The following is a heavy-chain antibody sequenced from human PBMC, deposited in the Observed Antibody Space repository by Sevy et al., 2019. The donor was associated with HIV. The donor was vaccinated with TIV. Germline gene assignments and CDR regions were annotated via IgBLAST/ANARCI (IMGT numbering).Heavy chain of an antibody. J-gene: IGHJ4*02. CDR1: GFTFSDAW. Sequence: EGSLRLSCAASGFTFSDAWMSWVRQAPGKELEWIGRIKSKTDSATRDFAAPVKGRFSISRDDSKNMVYLQMSSLKTEDTAVYYCTAGTGTSDFDYWGQGTLVTVSS. CDR2: IKSKTDSATR. V-gene: IGHV3-15*01. D-gene: IGHD6-13*01. CDR3: TAGTGTSDFDY.